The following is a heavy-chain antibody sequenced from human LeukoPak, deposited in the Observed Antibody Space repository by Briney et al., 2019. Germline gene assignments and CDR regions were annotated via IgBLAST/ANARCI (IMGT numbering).Heavy chain of an antibody. CDR2: IYYSGST. J-gene: IGHJ4*02. Sequence: PSETLSLTCTVSGGSISSYYWSWIRQPPGKGLEWIGYIYYSGSTNYNPSLKSRVTISVDTSKNQFSLKLSSVTAADTAVYYCARSPRYSSGSEVYFDYWGQGTLVTVSS. D-gene: IGHD6-19*01. CDR1: GGSISSYY. V-gene: IGHV4-59*08. CDR3: ARSPRYSSGSEVYFDY.